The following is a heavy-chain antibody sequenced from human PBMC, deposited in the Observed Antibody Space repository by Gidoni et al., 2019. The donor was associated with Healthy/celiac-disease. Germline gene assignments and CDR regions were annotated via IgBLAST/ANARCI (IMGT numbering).Heavy chain of an antibody. Sequence: QLQLQVSGSGPVKPSQTLSHPCAVSGGSICRGGYSWSWIRQPPGKGLEWIGYIYHSGSTYYNPSLKNRVTISVDRSKNQFSLKLSSVTAADTAVYYCARGSGYSYGPTGSWFDHWSQGTLVTVSS. V-gene: IGHV4-30-2*01. CDR2: IYHSGST. D-gene: IGHD5-18*01. CDR1: GGSICRGGYS. J-gene: IGHJ5*02. CDR3: ARGSGYSYGPTGSWFDH.